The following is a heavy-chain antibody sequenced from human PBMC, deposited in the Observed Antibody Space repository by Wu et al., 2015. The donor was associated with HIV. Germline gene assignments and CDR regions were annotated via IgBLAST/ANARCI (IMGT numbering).Heavy chain of an antibody. CDR1: GYTFTGYY. Sequence: QVQLVQSGAEVTKPGASVKVSCKASGYTFTGYYMHWVRQAPGQGLEWMGWINPNSGGTNYAQKFQGRVTMTRDTSISTAYMELSRLRSDDTAVYYCARDAAAGTYYYYYYMDVWGKGTTVTVSS. J-gene: IGHJ6*03. CDR3: ARDAAAGTYYYYYYMDV. CDR2: INPNSGGT. D-gene: IGHD6-13*01. V-gene: IGHV1-2*02.